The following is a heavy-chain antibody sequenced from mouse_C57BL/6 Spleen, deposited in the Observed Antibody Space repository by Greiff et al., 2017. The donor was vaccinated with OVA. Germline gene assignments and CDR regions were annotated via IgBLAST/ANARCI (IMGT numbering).Heavy chain of an antibody. CDR1: GFTIKDDY. J-gene: IGHJ1*03. D-gene: IGHD1-1*01. CDR3: TSPYYYGSSYRYFDV. V-gene: IGHV14-4*01. Sequence: EVKLQQSGAELVRPGASVKLSCTASGFTIKDDYMHWVKQRPEQGLEWIGWIDPENGDTEYASKFQGTATITADTSSNPAYLQLSSLTSEDTAVYYCTSPYYYGSSYRYFDVWGTGTTVTVAS. CDR2: IDPENGDT.